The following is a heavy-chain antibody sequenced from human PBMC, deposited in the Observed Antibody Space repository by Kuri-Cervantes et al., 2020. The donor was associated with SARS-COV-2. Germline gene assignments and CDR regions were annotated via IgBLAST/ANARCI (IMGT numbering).Heavy chain of an antibody. CDR1: GGSVSSDSYY. J-gene: IGHJ4*02. CDR3: ARRGGYCTNGVCYTGDYFDY. Sequence: ESLKISCTVSGGSVSSDSYYWSWIRQPPGKGLDWIGYIYYSGSTNYNPSLKSRVTISVDTSKNQFSLKLSSVTAADTAVYYCARRGGYCTNGVCYTGDYFDYWGQGTLVTVSS. CDR2: IYYSGST. V-gene: IGHV4-61*01. D-gene: IGHD2-8*01.